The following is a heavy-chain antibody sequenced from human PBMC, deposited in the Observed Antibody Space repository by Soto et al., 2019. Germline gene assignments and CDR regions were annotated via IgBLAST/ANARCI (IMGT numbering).Heavy chain of an antibody. Sequence: QVQLVESGGGVVQPGRSLRLSCVASGFTFSSYGMHWVRQAPGKGLEWVAVISYDGTNKFYADSVRGRFTISRDNSKNTLYLQMNSLRAEDTAVYYCAKGPIAMVRGVTNWFDPWGQGTLVTVSS. CDR3: AKGPIAMVRGVTNWFDP. CDR2: ISYDGTNK. J-gene: IGHJ5*02. CDR1: GFTFSSYG. V-gene: IGHV3-30*18. D-gene: IGHD3-10*01.